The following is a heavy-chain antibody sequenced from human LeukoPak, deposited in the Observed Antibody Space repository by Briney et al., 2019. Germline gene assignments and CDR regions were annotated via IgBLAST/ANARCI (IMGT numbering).Heavy chain of an antibody. J-gene: IGHJ4*02. CDR3: ARDLGVRGKIDY. D-gene: IGHD3-10*01. Sequence: PSETLSLTCTVSGGSISSSNWWSWVRQPPGKGLEWIGEIYHSGSTNYNPSLKSRVTISVDKSKNQFSLKLSSVTAADTAVYYCARDLGVRGKIDYWGQGTLVTVSS. V-gene: IGHV4-4*02. CDR2: IYHSGST. CDR1: GGSISSSNW.